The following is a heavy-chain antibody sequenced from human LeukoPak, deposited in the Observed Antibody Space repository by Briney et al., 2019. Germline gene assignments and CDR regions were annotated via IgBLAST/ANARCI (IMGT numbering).Heavy chain of an antibody. D-gene: IGHD4-11*01. CDR2: IWYDGSNK. CDR1: GFTFSSYG. Sequence: GGSLRLXCAASGFTFSSYGMHWVRLAPGKGLEWVAVIWYDGSNKYYADSVKGRFTISRDNSKNTLYLQMNSLRAEDTAVYYCAKESRRAYSNYAVDYWGQGTLVTVSS. V-gene: IGHV3-33*06. CDR3: AKESRRAYSNYAVDY. J-gene: IGHJ4*02.